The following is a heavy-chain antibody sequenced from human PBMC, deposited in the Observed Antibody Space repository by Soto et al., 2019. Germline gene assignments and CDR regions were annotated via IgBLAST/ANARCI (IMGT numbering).Heavy chain of an antibody. J-gene: IGHJ6*03. CDR1: GFTFSSYA. V-gene: IGHV3-23*01. Sequence: EVQLLESGGGLVQPGGSLRLSCAASGFTFSSYAMSWVRQAPGKGLEWVSAISGSGGSTYYADSVKGRFTISRDNSKNTLYLQMNSLRAEDTAVYYCAKKGGSQLVVFYYYYYMDVWGKGTTVTVSS. CDR3: AKKGGSQLVVFYYYYYMDV. CDR2: ISGSGGST. D-gene: IGHD6-6*01.